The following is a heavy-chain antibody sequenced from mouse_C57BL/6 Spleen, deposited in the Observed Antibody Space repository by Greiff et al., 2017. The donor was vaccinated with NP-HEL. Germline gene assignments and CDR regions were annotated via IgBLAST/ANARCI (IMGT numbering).Heavy chain of an antibody. Sequence: EVNVVESGGGLVKPGGSLKLSCAASGFTFSSYAMSWVRQTPEKRLEWVATISDGGSYTYYPDNVKGRFTISRDNAKNNLYLQMSHLKSEDTAMYYCAREDYYGSSYFDYWGQGTTLTVSS. D-gene: IGHD1-1*01. CDR1: GFTFSSYA. J-gene: IGHJ2*01. V-gene: IGHV5-4*01. CDR3: AREDYYGSSYFDY. CDR2: ISDGGSYT.